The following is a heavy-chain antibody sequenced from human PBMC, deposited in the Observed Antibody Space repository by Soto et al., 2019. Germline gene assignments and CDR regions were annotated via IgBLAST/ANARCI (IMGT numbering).Heavy chain of an antibody. Sequence: GESLKISCKGSGYSFTSYWISWVRQMPGKGLEWMGRIDPSDSYTNYSPSFQGHVTISADKSISTAYLQWSSLKASDTAMYYCARQPGAIENWFDPWGQGTLVTFSS. J-gene: IGHJ5*02. V-gene: IGHV5-10-1*01. CDR2: IDPSDSYT. CDR1: GYSFTSYW. CDR3: ARQPGAIENWFDP. D-gene: IGHD3-16*02.